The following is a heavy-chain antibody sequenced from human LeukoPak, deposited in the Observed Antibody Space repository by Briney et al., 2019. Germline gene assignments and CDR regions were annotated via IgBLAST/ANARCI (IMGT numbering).Heavy chain of an antibody. J-gene: IGHJ6*03. CDR2: INPNSGGT. CDR3: ARVSTSWEHYYYMDV. D-gene: IGHD2-2*01. CDR1: GYTFTGYY. V-gene: IGHV1-2*02. Sequence: ASVKVSCKASGYTFTGYYMHWVRQAPGQGLEWMGWINPNSGGTNYAQKFQGRVTMTRDTSISTAYMELSRLRSDDTAVYYCARVSTSWEHYYYMDVWGKGTTVTVSS.